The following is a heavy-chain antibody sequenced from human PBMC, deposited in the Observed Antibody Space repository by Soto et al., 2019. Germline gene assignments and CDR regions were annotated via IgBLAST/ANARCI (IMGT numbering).Heavy chain of an antibody. CDR3: ARSPQDPYYYYYYMDV. CDR2: MNPNSGNT. CDR1: GYTFTSYD. Sequence: ASVKVSCKASGYTFTSYDINWVRQATGQGLEWMGWMNPNSGNTGYAQKFQGRVTMTRNTSISTAYMELSSLRSEDTAVYYCARSPQDPYYYYYYMDVWGKGTTVTVSS. V-gene: IGHV1-8*01. J-gene: IGHJ6*03.